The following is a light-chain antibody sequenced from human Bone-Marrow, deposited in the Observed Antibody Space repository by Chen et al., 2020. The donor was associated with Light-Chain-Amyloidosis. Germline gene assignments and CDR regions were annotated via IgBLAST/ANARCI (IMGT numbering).Light chain of an antibody. CDR2: EVT. J-gene: IGLJ1*01. CDR3: SSYTIPNTLV. CDR1: SSAVGGDNQ. V-gene: IGLV2-14*01. Sequence: QSALTQPASVSGSPGQSITISCTGTSSAVGGDNQFSWYQQHPAKAPKLMIYEVTNGPSWVPVRFSGSKSDNTASLTLSGLQTEDEADYFCSSYTIPNTLVFGSGTRVTVL.